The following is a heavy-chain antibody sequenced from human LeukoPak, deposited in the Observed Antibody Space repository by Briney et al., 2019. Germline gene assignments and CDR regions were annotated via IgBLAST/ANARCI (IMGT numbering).Heavy chain of an antibody. CDR1: GFTVCSNY. J-gene: IGHJ4*02. CDR2: IYSGGST. Sequence: GGSLRLSCAASGFTVCSNYMSWVRQAPGKGLEWVSVIYSGGSTYYADSVKGRFTISRDNSKNTLYLQMNSLRAEDTAVYYCARDYYDSSGYYDYWGQGTLVTVSS. CDR3: ARDYYDSSGYYDY. D-gene: IGHD3-22*01. V-gene: IGHV3-53*01.